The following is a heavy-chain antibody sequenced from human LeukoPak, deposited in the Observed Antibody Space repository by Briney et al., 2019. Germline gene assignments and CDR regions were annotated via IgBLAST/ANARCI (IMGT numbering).Heavy chain of an antibody. CDR3: ARLDTEWAPGLDY. CDR2: INHSGST. CDR1: GGSFSGYY. J-gene: IGHJ4*02. D-gene: IGHD3-3*01. Sequence: SETLPLTCAVYGGSFSGYYWSWIRQPPGKGLEWIGEINHSGSTNYNPSLKSRVTISVDTSKNQFSLKLSSVTAADTAVYYCARLDTEWAPGLDYWGQGTLVTVSS. V-gene: IGHV4-34*01.